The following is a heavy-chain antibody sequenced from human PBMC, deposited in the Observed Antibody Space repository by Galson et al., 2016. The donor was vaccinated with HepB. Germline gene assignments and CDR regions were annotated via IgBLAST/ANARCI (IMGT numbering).Heavy chain of an antibody. Sequence: SETLSLTCVVYGGSFSAYYWSWIRQPPGKGLEWIGEINHSGSTNYNPSLKRRVTISVDTSKNQFSLKLSSLPAADTAVYYCAKSSTPSHLRNPRYYYMDAWGKGTTVTVSS. V-gene: IGHV4-34*01. CDR1: GGSFSAYY. D-gene: IGHD2-2*01. J-gene: IGHJ6*03. CDR3: AKSSTPSHLRNPRYYYMDA. CDR2: INHSGST.